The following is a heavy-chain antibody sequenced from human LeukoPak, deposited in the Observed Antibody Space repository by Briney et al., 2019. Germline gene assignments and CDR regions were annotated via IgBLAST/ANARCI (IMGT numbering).Heavy chain of an antibody. Sequence: GGTLRLSCAASGFTFSSYGMSWVRQAPGKGLEWVSAISGSGGSTYYADSVKGRFTIPRDNSKNTLYLQMNSLRAEDTAVYYCAKDLQDIVVVPAAMGGVAFDYWGQGTLVTVSS. D-gene: IGHD2-2*01. V-gene: IGHV3-23*01. J-gene: IGHJ4*02. CDR1: GFTFSSYG. CDR2: ISGSGGST. CDR3: AKDLQDIVVVPAAMGGVAFDY.